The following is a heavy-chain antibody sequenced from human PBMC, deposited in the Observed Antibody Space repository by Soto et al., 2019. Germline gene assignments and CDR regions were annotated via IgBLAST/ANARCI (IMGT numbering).Heavy chain of an antibody. CDR2: IDPIDSKT. CDR1: GYNFDTYW. V-gene: IGHV5-10-1*01. Sequence: PGESLKLSCKGSGYNFDTYWINWVRQTPGKGLEWMGRIDPIDSKTKYSPSLEGHITISVDKSISTTYLQWSSLKASDTAIYYCARRIAAAGGYYYYAFDVWGQGTAVTVSS. D-gene: IGHD6-13*01. J-gene: IGHJ6*02. CDR3: ARRIAAAGGYYYYAFDV.